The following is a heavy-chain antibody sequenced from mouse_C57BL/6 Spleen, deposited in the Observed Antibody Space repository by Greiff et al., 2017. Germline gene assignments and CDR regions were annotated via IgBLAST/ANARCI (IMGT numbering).Heavy chain of an antibody. CDR3: SREGYDYEGFAY. D-gene: IGHD2-4*01. CDR2: ISSGGDYI. CDR1: GFTFTSYA. J-gene: IGHJ3*01. Sequence: EVQGVESGQGLVKPGGSLKLSCAASGFTFTSYAMSWVRQTPEKRLEWVAYISSGGDYIYYADNVKGRFTIARDNARNTLYLQMSRLKSEDTAMDYCSREGYDYEGFAYWGQGTLVTVSA. V-gene: IGHV5-9-1*02.